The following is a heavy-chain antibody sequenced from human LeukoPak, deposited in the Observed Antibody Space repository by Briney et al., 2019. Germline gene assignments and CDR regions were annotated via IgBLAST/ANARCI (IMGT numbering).Heavy chain of an antibody. CDR3: ARDRINSDYLFDY. V-gene: IGHV3-21*01. CDR1: GFTFSSYS. D-gene: IGHD4-11*01. CDR2: ISSSSSYI. Sequence: GGSLRLSCAASGFTFSSYSMNWVRQAPGKGLEWVSSISSSSSYIYYADSVKGRFTISRDNAKNSLYLQMNSLRAEDTAVYYCARDRINSDYLFDYWGQGTLVTVSS. J-gene: IGHJ4*02.